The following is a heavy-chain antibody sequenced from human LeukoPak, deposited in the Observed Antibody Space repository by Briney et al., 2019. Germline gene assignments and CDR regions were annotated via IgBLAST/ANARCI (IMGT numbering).Heavy chain of an antibody. CDR3: ARPYYYDSRVDP. Sequence: SQTPSLTCTVSGGSISSGDYYWSWIRQPPGKGLEWIGYMYYSGSTYYNPSLKSRVTISLDTSKNQFSLKLSSVTAADTAVYYCARPYYYDSRVDPWGQGTLVTVSS. D-gene: IGHD3-22*01. J-gene: IGHJ5*02. CDR2: MYYSGST. V-gene: IGHV4-30-4*01. CDR1: GGSISSGDYY.